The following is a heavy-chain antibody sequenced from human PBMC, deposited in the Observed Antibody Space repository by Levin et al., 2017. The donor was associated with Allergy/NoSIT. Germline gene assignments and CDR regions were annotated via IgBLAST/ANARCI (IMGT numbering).Heavy chain of an antibody. V-gene: IGHV3-15*01. CDR1: GFTFSNAF. Sequence: PGGSLRLSCVVSGFTFSNAFMTWFRQAPGKGLEWVGRIRTRYEGATVDYGASVKDRFTIPRDDSKSTLYLQMNGLKDDVTGVYFCWSGYDSVARVQRDYWGQGTLVTVSS. J-gene: IGHJ4*02. CDR3: WSGYDSVARVQRDY. D-gene: IGHD5-12*01. CDR2: IRTRYEGATV.